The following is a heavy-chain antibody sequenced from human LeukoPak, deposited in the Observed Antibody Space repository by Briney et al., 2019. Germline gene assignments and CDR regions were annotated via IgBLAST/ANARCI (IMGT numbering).Heavy chain of an antibody. D-gene: IGHD4-17*01. Sequence: GGSLRLSCAASGFTFSSYAMHWVRQAPGKGLEYVSAISSNGGSTYYANSVKGRFTISRDNSKNTLYLQMGSLRPEDTALYYCSTEPRSLLYWGHGTLVTVSS. CDR2: ISSNGGST. CDR3: STEPRSLLY. V-gene: IGHV3-64*01. CDR1: GFTFSSYA. J-gene: IGHJ4*01.